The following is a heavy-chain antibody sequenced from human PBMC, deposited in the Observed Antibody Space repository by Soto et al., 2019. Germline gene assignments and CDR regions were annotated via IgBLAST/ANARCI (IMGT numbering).Heavy chain of an antibody. CDR2: IYHSGST. J-gene: IGHJ6*02. V-gene: IGHV4-30-2*01. CDR3: ARGGCSSTSCYTGGPGIALLGIYYGMDV. CDR1: GGSSNIGGYS. D-gene: IGHD2-2*02. Sequence: LSLPCAVSGGSSNIGGYSWSWIRQPPGKGLEWIGYIYHSGSTYYNPSLKSRVTISVDRSKNQFSLKLSSVTAADTAVYYCARGGCSSTSCYTGGPGIALLGIYYGMDVWGQGTTVTVSS.